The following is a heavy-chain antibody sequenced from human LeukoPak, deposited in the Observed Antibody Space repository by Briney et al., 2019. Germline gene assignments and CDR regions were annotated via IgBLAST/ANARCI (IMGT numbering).Heavy chain of an antibody. CDR3: AKVGYIDILTGDYKDYFDY. Sequence: GGSLRPSCAASGFIFSNYAMIWVRQAPEKGLEWVSATSGSGGRTNYADSVKGRFTISRDNSKNTLFLQMNSLRAEDTAVYYCAKVGYIDILTGDYKDYFDYWGQGILVTVSS. J-gene: IGHJ4*02. CDR2: TSGSGGRT. V-gene: IGHV3-23*01. D-gene: IGHD3-9*01. CDR1: GFIFSNYA.